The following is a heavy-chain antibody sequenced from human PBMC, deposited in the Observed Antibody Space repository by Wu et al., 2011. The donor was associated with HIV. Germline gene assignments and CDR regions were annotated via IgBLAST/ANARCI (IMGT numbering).Heavy chain of an antibody. CDR3: ARGLSVHFDWLFDSDFDY. Sequence: SCKASGYTFDQLLYALGATGPWTRACVDGVINPSGGSTSYAQKFQHRVTMTRDTSTSTVYMELSSLRSEDTAVYYCARGLSVHFDWLFDSDFDYWGQGTLVTVSS. CDR2: INPSGGST. D-gene: IGHD3-9*01. J-gene: IGHJ4*02. V-gene: IGHV1-46*01. CDR1: GYTFDQLL.